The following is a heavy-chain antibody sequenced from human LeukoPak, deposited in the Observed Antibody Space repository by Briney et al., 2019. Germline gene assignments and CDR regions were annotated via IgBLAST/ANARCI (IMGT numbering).Heavy chain of an antibody. D-gene: IGHD3-22*01. CDR3: ARPYYYDSRIDP. CDR1: GGSISSGDYY. Sequence: PSQTLSLTCTVSGGSISSGDYYWSWIRKPPGKGLEWIAYMYYSGSTYHNPSLKSRVTMSADTSKNQLSLKLSSVTAADTAVYYCARPYYYDSRIDPWGQGILVTVSS. J-gene: IGHJ5*02. V-gene: IGHV4-30-4*01. CDR2: MYYSGST.